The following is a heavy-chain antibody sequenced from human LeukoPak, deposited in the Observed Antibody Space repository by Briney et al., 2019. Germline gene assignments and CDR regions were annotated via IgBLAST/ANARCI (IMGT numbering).Heavy chain of an antibody. CDR3: ARDGHYDSSGYYDY. V-gene: IGHV3-53*01. D-gene: IGHD3-22*01. CDR2: IYSGGST. J-gene: IGHJ4*02. Sequence: GGSLRLSCAASGFTVSSNYMSWVRQAPGKGLEWVSVIYSGGSTYYADSVKGRFTISRDNAKNSLYLQMNSLRAEDTAVYYCARDGHYDSSGYYDYWGQGTLVTVSS. CDR1: GFTVSSNY.